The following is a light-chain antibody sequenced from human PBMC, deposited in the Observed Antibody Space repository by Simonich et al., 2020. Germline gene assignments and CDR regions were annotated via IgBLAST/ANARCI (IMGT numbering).Light chain of an antibody. CDR3: AAWDDSLNGWV. J-gene: IGLJ3*02. CDR1: SSNIGSNT. V-gene: IGLV1-44*01. Sequence: QSVLTQPPSASGTPGQRVPISCSGSSSNIGSNTVNWYQQLPGTAPKLLIYRNNQRPAGGPDRVSGSKSGTSASLAIGWLQSEDEADYYCAAWDDSLNGWVFGGGTKLTVL. CDR2: RNN.